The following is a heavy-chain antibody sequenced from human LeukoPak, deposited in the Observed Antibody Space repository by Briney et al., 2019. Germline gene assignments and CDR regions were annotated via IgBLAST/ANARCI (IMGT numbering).Heavy chain of an antibody. J-gene: IGHJ4*02. Sequence: SETLSLTYTVSGGSISSSSYYWGWIRQPPGKGLEWIGSIDYRERTTYNPSLKSRVTISADTSRNQFSLKLSSVTATDTAVYYCANYVSGTMRDYWGQGTLVTVSS. CDR3: ANYVSGTMRDY. CDR1: GGSISSSSYY. D-gene: IGHD3-16*01. CDR2: IDYRERT. V-gene: IGHV4-39*01.